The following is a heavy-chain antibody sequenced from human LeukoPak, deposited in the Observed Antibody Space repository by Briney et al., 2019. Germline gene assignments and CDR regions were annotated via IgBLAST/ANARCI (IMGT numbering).Heavy chain of an antibody. CDR2: IKSKTDGGTT. CDR1: GFTFSNAW. J-gene: IGHJ4*02. V-gene: IGHV3-15*01. Sequence: PGGSLRLSCAASGFTFSNAWMSWVRQAPGKGLEWVGRIKSKTDGGTTDYAAPVKGRFTISRDDSKNTLYLQVNSLKTEDTAVYYCTTETYYYDSSGYGSLFFFDYWGQGTLVTVSS. CDR3: TTETYYYDSSGYGSLFFFDY. D-gene: IGHD3-22*01.